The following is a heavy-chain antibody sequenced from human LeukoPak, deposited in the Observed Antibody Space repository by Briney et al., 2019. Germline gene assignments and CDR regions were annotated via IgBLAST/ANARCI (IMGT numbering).Heavy chain of an antibody. CDR3: ASFPGTDIDFHYYYMDV. D-gene: IGHD3-9*01. V-gene: IGHV3-23*01. CDR2: ISGSGGSK. J-gene: IGHJ6*03. Sequence: PGGSLRLSCAASGFTFSSYAMSWVRQAPGKGLEGVSAISGSGGSKHYADSVKGRFTISRDNSKNTLYLQMNSLRAEDTAVYYCASFPGTDIDFHYYYMDVWGKGTTVTVSS. CDR1: GFTFSSYA.